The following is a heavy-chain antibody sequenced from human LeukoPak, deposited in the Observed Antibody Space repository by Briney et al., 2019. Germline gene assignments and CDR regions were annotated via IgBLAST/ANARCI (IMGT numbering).Heavy chain of an antibody. CDR1: AFIFSGHW. Sequence: GGSLRLSCEGSAFIFSGHWMNWVRQTPGKGLEWVASIKQDGSEKYYVDSVKGRFIISRDNAKNSLYLQMNSLRAEDTAVYYCARIGNNPRITIFGVAHLDYYYYGMDVWGQGTTVTVSS. CDR3: ARIGNNPRITIFGVAHLDYYYYGMDV. J-gene: IGHJ6*02. CDR2: IKQDGSEK. V-gene: IGHV3-7*03. D-gene: IGHD3-3*01.